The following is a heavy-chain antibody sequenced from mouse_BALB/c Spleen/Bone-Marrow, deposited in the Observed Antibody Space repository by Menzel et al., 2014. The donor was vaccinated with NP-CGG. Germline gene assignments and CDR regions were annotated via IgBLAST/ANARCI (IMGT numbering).Heavy chain of an antibody. V-gene: IGHV2-9*02. CDR1: GFSFTSYG. J-gene: IGHJ3*01. D-gene: IGHD2-4*01. CDR2: IWAGGST. CDR3: AREGSTMITTPFAY. Sequence: VQLQQSGPGLVAPSQSLSITCTVSGFSFTSYGVHWVRQPPGKGLEWLGVIWAGGSTNYNSALMSRLSISKDNSKSQVFLKMNSLQTDDTAMYYCAREGSTMITTPFAYWGQGTLVTVSA.